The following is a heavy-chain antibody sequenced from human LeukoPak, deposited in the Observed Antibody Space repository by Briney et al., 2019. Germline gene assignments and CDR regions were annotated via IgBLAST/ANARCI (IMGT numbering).Heavy chain of an antibody. CDR3: ARGVYIAAAQYGY. D-gene: IGHD6-13*01. CDR1: GGSISSYY. Sequence: SETLPLTCTASGGSISSYYWSWIRQPPGKGLEWIGYIYYSGTTNYNPSLKSRVTISVDTSKNQFSLELSSVTAADTAVYYCARGVYIAAAQYGYWGQGTLVTVSS. V-gene: IGHV4-59*01. J-gene: IGHJ4*02. CDR2: IYYSGTT.